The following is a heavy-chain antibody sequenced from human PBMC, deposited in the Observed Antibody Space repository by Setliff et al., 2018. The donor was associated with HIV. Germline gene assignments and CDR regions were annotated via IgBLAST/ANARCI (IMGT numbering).Heavy chain of an antibody. CDR3: ARDLKRPNSNFWGGYPIPFDS. CDR2: INTNTGNP. Sequence: KVSCTASGYTFNNYAMNWVRQAPGQGLELMGWINTNTGNPTYAQGFTGRFVFSLDTSVSTAYLQISSLKAEDTAVYFCARDLKRPNSNFWGGYPIPFDSWGQGTLVTVSS. D-gene: IGHD3-3*01. V-gene: IGHV7-4-1*02. J-gene: IGHJ4*02. CDR1: GYTFNNYA.